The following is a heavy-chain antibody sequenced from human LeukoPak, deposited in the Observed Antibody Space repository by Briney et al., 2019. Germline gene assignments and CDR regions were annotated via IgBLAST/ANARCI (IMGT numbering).Heavy chain of an antibody. CDR1: GYTFTSYD. V-gene: IGHV1-8*01. Sequence: ASVKVSCKASGYTFTSYDINWVRQATGQGLEWMGWMYPNSGNTGYAQKFQGRVTMTRNTSISTAYMELSSLRSEDTAVYYCARKGEGGYYYVFNYWGQGTLVTVSS. J-gene: IGHJ4*02. D-gene: IGHD3-22*01. CDR3: ARKGEGGYYYVFNY. CDR2: MYPNSGNT.